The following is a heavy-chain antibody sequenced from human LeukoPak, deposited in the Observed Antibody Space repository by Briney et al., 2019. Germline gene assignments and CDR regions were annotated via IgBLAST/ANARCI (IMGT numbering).Heavy chain of an antibody. V-gene: IGHV4-34*01. J-gene: IGHJ4*02. CDR3: ATTYYDILTGVYFDY. D-gene: IGHD3-9*01. CDR2: INHSGST. CDR1: GGSFSGYY. Sequence: SETLSLTCAVYGGSFSGYYWSWIRQPPGKGLEWIGEINHSGSTNYNPSLKSRVTISVDTSKNQFSLKLSSVTAADTAVYYCATTYYDILTGVYFDYWGQGTLVTVSS.